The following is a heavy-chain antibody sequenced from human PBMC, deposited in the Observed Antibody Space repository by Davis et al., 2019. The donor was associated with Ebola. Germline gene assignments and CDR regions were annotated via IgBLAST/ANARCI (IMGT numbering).Heavy chain of an antibody. CDR2: ISSSSSYI. Sequence: PGGSLRLSCAASGFTFSSYSMNWVRQAPGKGLEWVSSISSSSSYIYYADPVKGRFTISRDNAKNSLYLQMNSLRAEDTAVYYCARYCSSTSCYPYYYYGMDVWGQGTTVTVSS. CDR3: ARYCSSTSCYPYYYYGMDV. J-gene: IGHJ6*02. CDR1: GFTFSSYS. D-gene: IGHD2-2*01. V-gene: IGHV3-21*01.